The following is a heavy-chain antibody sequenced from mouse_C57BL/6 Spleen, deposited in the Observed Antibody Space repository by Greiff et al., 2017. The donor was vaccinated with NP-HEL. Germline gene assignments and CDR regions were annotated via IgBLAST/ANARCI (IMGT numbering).Heavy chain of an antibody. V-gene: IGHV1-69*01. J-gene: IGHJ3*01. CDR1: GYTFTSYW. CDR3: ARGGDGNPWFAY. CDR2: IEPSDSYS. Sequence: QVQLQQPGAELVMPGASVQLSCQASGYTFTSYWMHWVKQRPGQGLEWIGEIEPSDSYSNYNQKFKCKSTLTVDKASITAYMQLSSLTSDDSAVYYCARGGDGNPWFAYWGQGTLVTVAA. D-gene: IGHD2-1*01.